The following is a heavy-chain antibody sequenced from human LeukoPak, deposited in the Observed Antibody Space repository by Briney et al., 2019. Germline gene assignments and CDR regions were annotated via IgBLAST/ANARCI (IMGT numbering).Heavy chain of an antibody. CDR3: AKDLIAVAGTALDY. J-gene: IGHJ4*02. CDR2: ISGSGGST. V-gene: IGHV3-23*01. CDR1: RFTFSSYA. Sequence: GGSLRLSCAASRFTFSSYAMSWVRQAPGKGLEWVSAISGSGGSTYYADSVKGRFTISRDNSKNTLYLQMNSLRAEDTAVYYCAKDLIAVAGTALDYWGQGTLVTVSS. D-gene: IGHD6-19*01.